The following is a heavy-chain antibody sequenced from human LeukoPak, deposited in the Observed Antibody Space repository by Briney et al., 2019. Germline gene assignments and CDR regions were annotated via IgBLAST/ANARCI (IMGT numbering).Heavy chain of an antibody. CDR2: ISIYNGNT. Sequence: ASVKVSCKASGYTFTSYGISWVRQAPGQGLEWTGWISIYNGNTDYAQKLRGRVTMTTDTSTSTAYLELRGLRSDDTAVYYCARITYDFWSGYYMPDDPWGQGTLVTVSS. CDR1: GYTFTSYG. J-gene: IGHJ5*02. D-gene: IGHD3-3*01. CDR3: ARITYDFWSGYYMPDDP. V-gene: IGHV1-18*01.